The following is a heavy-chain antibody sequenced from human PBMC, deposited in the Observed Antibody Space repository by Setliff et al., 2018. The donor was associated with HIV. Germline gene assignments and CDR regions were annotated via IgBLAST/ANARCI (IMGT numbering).Heavy chain of an antibody. Sequence: SETLSLTCTVSGGSIVRYYWTWIRQPPGKGLEWIGYIYYSGSTNCNPSLKSLVIISVDTSKMQFSLKLRSVTAADTAMYYCARPHSGRGGGAWFDSWGQGTLVTVSS. D-gene: IGHD6-19*01. CDR2: IYYSGST. J-gene: IGHJ5*01. CDR1: GGSIVRYY. CDR3: ARPHSGRGGGAWFDS. V-gene: IGHV4-59*08.